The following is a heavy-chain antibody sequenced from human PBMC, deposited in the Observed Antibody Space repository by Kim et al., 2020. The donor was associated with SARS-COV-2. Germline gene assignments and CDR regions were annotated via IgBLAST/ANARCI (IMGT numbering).Heavy chain of an antibody. V-gene: IGHV3-11*01. D-gene: IGHD2-2*01. J-gene: IGHJ4*02. CDR3: AGPATSDY. Sequence: GGSLRLSCAGSGFTFSDYYMNWIRQAPGKGLEWVSYSSSSGNTIYYSDSVKGRFTISRDNAKNSLYLQMNSPRADDTAVYYCAGPATSDYWGQGTLVTVSS. CDR1: GFTFSDYY. CDR2: SSSSGNTI.